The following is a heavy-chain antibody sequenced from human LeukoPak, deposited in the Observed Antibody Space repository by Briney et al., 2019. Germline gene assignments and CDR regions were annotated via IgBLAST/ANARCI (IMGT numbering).Heavy chain of an antibody. V-gene: IGHV1-18*01. CDR2: ISAYNGDT. D-gene: IGHD6-13*01. CDR1: GYTFTNYG. J-gene: IGHJ4*02. CDR3: AVRNRSSWSPFDF. Sequence: ASVKVSCKASGYTFTNYGISWVRQAPGQGLEWMGWISAYNGDTNHAQKLQGRVTMTTDTSTSTAYMELRSLRSDDTAVYYCAVRNRSSWSPFDFWGQGTLVTVSS.